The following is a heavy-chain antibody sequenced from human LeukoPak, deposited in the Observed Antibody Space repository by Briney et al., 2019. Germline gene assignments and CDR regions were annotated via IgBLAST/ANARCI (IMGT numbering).Heavy chain of an antibody. Sequence: PSETLSLTCTVSGVSISSDYWSWVRLPPGKGLEWIGYIYYSGSSNYNPSLKSRVTMSVDTSKNQFSLKLTSVTAADTAVYYCARRLRQNLFDPWGQGTLVTVSS. D-gene: IGHD4-17*01. V-gene: IGHV4-59*08. J-gene: IGHJ5*02. CDR2: IYYSGSS. CDR3: ARRLRQNLFDP. CDR1: GVSISSDY.